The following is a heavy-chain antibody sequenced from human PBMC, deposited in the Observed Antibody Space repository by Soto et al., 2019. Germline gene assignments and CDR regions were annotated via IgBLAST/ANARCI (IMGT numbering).Heavy chain of an antibody. J-gene: IGHJ6*02. V-gene: IGHV4-59*01. CDR1: GGTISSYY. Sequence: QVQLQESGPGLVKPSETLSLTCTVSGGTISSYYWSWIRPPPGKGLECLGYIYYSGSTNYNPSLKSRVTISVDTSKNQFSLKLSSVTAADTAVYYCARRLYDFSATMDVWGQGTTVTVSS. D-gene: IGHD5-12*01. CDR2: IYYSGST. CDR3: ARRLYDFSATMDV.